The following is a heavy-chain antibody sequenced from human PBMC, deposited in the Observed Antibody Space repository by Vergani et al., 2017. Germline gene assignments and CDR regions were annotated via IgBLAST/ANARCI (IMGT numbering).Heavy chain of an antibody. V-gene: IGHV1-69*01. CDR3: ARGPLAYSSSWYFYYYYYYMDV. D-gene: IGHD6-13*01. CDR1: GGTFSSYA. Sequence: QVQLVQSGAEVKKPGSSVKVSCKASGGTFSSYAISWVRQAPGQGLEWMGGIIPIFGTANYAQKFQGRVTITADESTSTAYMELSSLRSEDTAVYYCARGPLAYSSSWYFYYYYYYMDVWGKGTTVTVSS. CDR2: IIPIFGTA. J-gene: IGHJ6*03.